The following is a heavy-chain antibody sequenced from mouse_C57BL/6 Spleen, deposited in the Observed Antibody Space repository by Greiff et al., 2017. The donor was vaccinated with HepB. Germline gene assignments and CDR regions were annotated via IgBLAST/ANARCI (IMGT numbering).Heavy chain of an antibody. CDR2: ISSGSSTS. V-gene: IGHV5-17*01. D-gene: IGHD2-4*01. J-gene: IGHJ1*03. CDR1: GFTFSDYG. CDR3: ARLYDYDGYFDV. Sequence: EVMLVESGGGLVKPGGSLKLSCAASGFTFSDYGMHWVRQAPEKGLEWVAYISSGSSTSYYADTVKGRFTISRDNAKNTLFLQMPSLRSEDTAMYYCARLYDYDGYFDVWGTGTTVTVSS.